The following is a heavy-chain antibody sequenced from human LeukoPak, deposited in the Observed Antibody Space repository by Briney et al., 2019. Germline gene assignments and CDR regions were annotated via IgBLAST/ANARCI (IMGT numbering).Heavy chain of an antibody. V-gene: IGHV3-9*01. D-gene: IGHD6-19*01. CDR2: ISWNSGYI. CDR3: AKVRGTYSSGYFFDY. J-gene: IGHJ4*02. CDR1: GFTFDNYG. Sequence: PGRSLRLSCAASGFTFDNYGMHWVRQAPGKGLEWISIISWNSGYIGYADSVKGRFTISRDNAKKSLDLQMNSLRAEDTAFYYCAKVRGTYSSGYFFDYWGQGTLVTVS.